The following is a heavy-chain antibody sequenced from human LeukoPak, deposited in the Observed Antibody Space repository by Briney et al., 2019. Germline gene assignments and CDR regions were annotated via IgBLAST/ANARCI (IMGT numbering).Heavy chain of an antibody. CDR1: GGSFSGYY. J-gene: IGHJ4*02. CDR2: INHSGST. Sequence: PSETLSLTCAVYGGSFSGYYWSWIRQPPGKGLEWIGEINHSGSTNYNPSLKSRVTISVDTSKNQFSLKLSSVTAADTAVYYCARGRGRITMIVVVIPYFDYWGQGTLVIVSS. CDR3: ARGRGRITMIVVVIPYFDY. V-gene: IGHV4-34*01. D-gene: IGHD3-22*01.